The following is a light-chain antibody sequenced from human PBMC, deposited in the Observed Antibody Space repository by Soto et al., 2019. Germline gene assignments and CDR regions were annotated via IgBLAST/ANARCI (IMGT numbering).Light chain of an antibody. CDR1: QSVSSY. J-gene: IGKJ1*01. CDR3: QQRNNWPWT. Sequence: DIVLTQSPSTLAWSPGQTAALSCRASQSVSSYFAWYQQKAGQAPRLLIYEGSNRATGIPTRFSGSGSGTDFTLTISGLEPEDFAVYYCQQRNNWPWTFGQGTKVDIK. CDR2: EGS. V-gene: IGKV3-11*01.